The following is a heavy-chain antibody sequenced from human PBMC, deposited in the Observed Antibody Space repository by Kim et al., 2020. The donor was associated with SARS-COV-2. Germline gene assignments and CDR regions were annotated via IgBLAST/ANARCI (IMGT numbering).Heavy chain of an antibody. J-gene: IGHJ3*02. Sequence: KTKYSQTFKDRVTITRDTSASTAYMELSSLKSEDTAVYYCARGRGAAFDIWGQGTMVTVSS. CDR2: KT. V-gene: IGHV1-3*01. CDR3: ARGRGAAFDI.